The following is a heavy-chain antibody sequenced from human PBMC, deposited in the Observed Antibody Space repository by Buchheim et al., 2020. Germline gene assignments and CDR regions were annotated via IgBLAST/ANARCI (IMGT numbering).Heavy chain of an antibody. CDR2: INTYTGDP. D-gene: IGHD3-22*01. V-gene: IGHV7-4-1*02. CDR1: GYSFTESA. Sequence: QGQLVQSGSELKTPGASVKVSCKASGYSFTESALNWIRQAPGQGLEWMGWINTYTGDPTYAPGFTGRFVFFLDTSVNTAYLQINNLRVEDTSVYYCAKDFQDRMDVWGQGTT. J-gene: IGHJ6*02. CDR3: AKDFQDRMDV.